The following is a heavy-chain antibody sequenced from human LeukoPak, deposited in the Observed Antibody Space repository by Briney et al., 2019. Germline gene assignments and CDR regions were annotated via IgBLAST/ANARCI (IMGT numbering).Heavy chain of an antibody. CDR1: GYTFTSYG. V-gene: IGHV1-18*01. Sequence: ASVKVSCKASGYTFTSYGISWVRQAPGQGLEWMGWISAYNGSTNYAQKVQGRVTLTTDTSTSTAYMELRSLRSDDTAVYYCATVGAAAANWFDPWGRGTLVTVSS. CDR3: ATVGAAAANWFDP. D-gene: IGHD6-13*01. CDR2: ISAYNGST. J-gene: IGHJ5*02.